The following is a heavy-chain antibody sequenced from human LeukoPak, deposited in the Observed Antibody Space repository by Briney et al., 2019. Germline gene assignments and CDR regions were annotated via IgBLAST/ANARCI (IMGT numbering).Heavy chain of an antibody. J-gene: IGHJ4*02. CDR3: ARESGSSKFDY. Sequence: GGSLRLSCAASGFTFSSYWMSWVRQAPGRGLEWVANIKQDGSEKYYVDSVKGRFTISRDNAKNSLYLQMNSLRAEDTAVYYCARESGSSKFDYWGQGTLVTVSS. V-gene: IGHV3-7*01. CDR1: GFTFSSYW. D-gene: IGHD1-26*01. CDR2: IKQDGSEK.